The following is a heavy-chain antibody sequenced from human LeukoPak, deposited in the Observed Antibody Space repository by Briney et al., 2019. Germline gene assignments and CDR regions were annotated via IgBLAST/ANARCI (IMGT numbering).Heavy chain of an antibody. CDR3: ARPPMYDMLPDY. D-gene: IGHD3-9*01. CDR2: IWYDGSNK. CDR1: GFTFSSYG. Sequence: PGRSLRLSCAASGFTFSSYGMHWVRQAPGKGLEWVAVIWYDGSNKYYADSVKGRFTISRDNSKNTLYLQMNSLRAEDTAVYYCARPPMYDMLPDYWGQGTLVTVSS. V-gene: IGHV3-33*01. J-gene: IGHJ4*02.